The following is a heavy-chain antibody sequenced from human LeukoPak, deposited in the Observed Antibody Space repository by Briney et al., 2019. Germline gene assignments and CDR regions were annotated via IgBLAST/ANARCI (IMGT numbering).Heavy chain of an antibody. D-gene: IGHD6-13*01. Sequence: SETLSLTCTVSGGSISSSSYYWGWIRQPPGKGLEWIGSIYYSGSTYYNPSLKSRVTISVDTPKNQFSLKLSSVTAADTAVYYCASGSSSWYRGPRNWFDPWGQGTLVTVSS. CDR2: IYYSGST. V-gene: IGHV4-39*07. CDR1: GGSISSSSYY. CDR3: ASGSSSWYRGPRNWFDP. J-gene: IGHJ5*02.